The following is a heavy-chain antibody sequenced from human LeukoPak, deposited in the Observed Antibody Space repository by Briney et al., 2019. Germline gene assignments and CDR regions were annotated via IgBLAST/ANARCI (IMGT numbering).Heavy chain of an antibody. CDR2: ITSTGEST. CDR1: GFTFSSYG. D-gene: IGHD3-22*01. CDR3: AKDRPNYFGTNGHYYRRDGDF. J-gene: IGHJ4*02. V-gene: IGHV3-23*01. Sequence: GRSLRLSCAASGFTFSSYGMHWVRQAPGRGLEWVASITSTGESTWYAGSVKGRFTISRDNSKYTVYLQMNSLRAEDTAIYYCAKDRPNYFGTNGHYYRRDGDFWGQGTLVTVSS.